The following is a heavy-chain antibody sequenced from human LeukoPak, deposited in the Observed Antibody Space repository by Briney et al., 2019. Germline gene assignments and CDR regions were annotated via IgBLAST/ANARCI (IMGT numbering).Heavy chain of an antibody. CDR2: INPSGGST. J-gene: IGHJ6*02. CDR3: ARGLQLSTVTIRYYYYGMDV. Sequence: ASVKVSCKASGYTFTSYYMHWVRQAPGQGLEWMGIINPSGGSTSYAQKFQGRVTMTRDTSTSTVYMELSSLRSEDTAVYYCARGLQLSTVTIRYYYYGMDVWGQGTTVTVSS. CDR1: GYTFTSYY. D-gene: IGHD4-17*01. V-gene: IGHV1-46*01.